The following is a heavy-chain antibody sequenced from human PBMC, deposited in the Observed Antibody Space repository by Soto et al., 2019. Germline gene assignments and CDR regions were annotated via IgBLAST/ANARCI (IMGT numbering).Heavy chain of an antibody. CDR1: GFTFSNYA. V-gene: IGHV3-23*01. D-gene: IGHD6-13*01. CDR3: AKSLSSTWAFDY. CDR2: NSVSGGST. Sequence: PGGSLRLSCAASGFTFSNYAMNWVRHAPGKGLEWVSANSVSGGSTYYADSVKGRFTIFRDTSKNTLYLQMNSLRAEDTAVYYCAKSLSSTWAFDYWGQGSLVTVSS. J-gene: IGHJ4*02.